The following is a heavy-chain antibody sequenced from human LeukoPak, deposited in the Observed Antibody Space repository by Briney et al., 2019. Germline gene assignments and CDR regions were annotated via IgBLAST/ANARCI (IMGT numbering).Heavy chain of an antibody. CDR2: INHSGST. CDR1: GGSFSGYY. CDR3: ARGRGYQLLPPYYYYGMDV. V-gene: IGHV4-34*01. Sequence: SETLSLTCAVYGGSFSGYYWSWIRQPPGKGLEWIGEINHSGSTNYNPSLKSRVTISVDTSKNQFSLKLSSVTAAGTAVYYCARGRGYQLLPPYYYYGMDVWGQGTTVTVSS. J-gene: IGHJ6*02. D-gene: IGHD2-2*01.